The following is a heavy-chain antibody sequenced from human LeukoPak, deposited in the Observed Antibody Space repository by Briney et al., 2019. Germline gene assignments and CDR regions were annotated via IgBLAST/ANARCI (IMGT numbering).Heavy chain of an antibody. Sequence: GGSLRLSCAASGFTFNNYAMSWVRQAPGKVLEWVSAITGSGGDTYHADSVKGRLTISRDNSKNTLYLQMNSLRAEDTAVYYCAKGSRDSRPYYFDFWGQGTLVTVSS. J-gene: IGHJ4*02. V-gene: IGHV3-23*01. CDR1: GFTFNNYA. CDR3: AKGSRDSRPYYFDF. D-gene: IGHD3-10*01. CDR2: ITGSGGDT.